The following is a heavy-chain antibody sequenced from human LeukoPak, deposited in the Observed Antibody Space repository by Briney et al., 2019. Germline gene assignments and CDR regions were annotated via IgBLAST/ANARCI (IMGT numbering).Heavy chain of an antibody. J-gene: IGHJ3*02. Sequence: GGSLRLSCAASGFTFSSYSTNWVRQAPGKGLEWVSAIGGDGGVTYYTDSVKGRFTISGDNSKNTLSLQMNSLRPEDTAVYYCAKDSWPMNGIYDAFDIWGQGTMVTVSS. CDR1: GFTFSSYS. V-gene: IGHV3-23*01. CDR2: IGGDGGVT. D-gene: IGHD2-8*01. CDR3: AKDSWPMNGIYDAFDI.